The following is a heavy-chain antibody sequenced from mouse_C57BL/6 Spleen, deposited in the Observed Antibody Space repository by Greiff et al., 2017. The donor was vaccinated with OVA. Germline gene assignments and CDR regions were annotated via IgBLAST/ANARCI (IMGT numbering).Heavy chain of an antibody. Sequence: QVQLQQPGAELVKPGASVKMSCKASGYTFTSYWITWVKQRPGQGLEWIGDIYPGSGSTKYNEKFKSKATLTVATSSSTAYMQLSSLTSEDSAVYYCAYYYGSSYVDYWGQGTTLTVSS. J-gene: IGHJ2*01. CDR3: AYYYGSSYVDY. D-gene: IGHD1-1*01. CDR2: IYPGSGST. CDR1: GYTFTSYW. V-gene: IGHV1-55*01.